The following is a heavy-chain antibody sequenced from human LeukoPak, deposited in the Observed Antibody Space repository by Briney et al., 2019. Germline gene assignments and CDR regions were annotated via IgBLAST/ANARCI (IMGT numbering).Heavy chain of an antibody. CDR1: GFTFSSYA. Sequence: PGGSLRLSCAASGFTFSSYAMSWVRQAPGKGLEWVSAISGSGGSTYYADSVKGRFTISRDNSKNTLYLQMNGLRAEDTAVYYCAKDDDYGDYFDYWGQGTLVTVSS. V-gene: IGHV3-23*01. J-gene: IGHJ4*02. CDR3: AKDDDYGDYFDY. D-gene: IGHD4-17*01. CDR2: ISGSGGST.